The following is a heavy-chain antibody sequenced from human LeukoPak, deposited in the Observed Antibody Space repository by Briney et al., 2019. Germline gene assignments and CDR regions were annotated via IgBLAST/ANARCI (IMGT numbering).Heavy chain of an antibody. J-gene: IGHJ5*02. CDR3: ARNSAVATSRSWFDP. V-gene: IGHV4-30-4*08. CDR1: GGSISSGDYY. Sequence: SQTLSLTCTVSGGSISSGDYYWNWIRQHPEKSLEWIGYIFYSGSAYYNPSLKSRVTISVDTSKNQFSLKLTAVTAADTAVYYCARNSAVATSRSWFDPWGQGTPVTVSS. CDR2: IFYSGSA. D-gene: IGHD6-19*01.